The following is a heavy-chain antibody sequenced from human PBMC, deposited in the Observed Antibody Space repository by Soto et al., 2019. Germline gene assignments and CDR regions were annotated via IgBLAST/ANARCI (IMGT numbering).Heavy chain of an antibody. CDR2: IKQDGSEK. Sequence: EVPLVESGGGLVQPGGSLRLSCAASGFTFSSYWMSWVRQAPGKGLEWLANIKQDGSEKYYVDSVKGRFTISRDNAKNSLYLQMNSLRAEDTAVYYCAREGSSWYYYYYGMDVWGQGTTVTVSS. J-gene: IGHJ6*02. V-gene: IGHV3-7*04. CDR3: AREGSSWYYYYYGMDV. D-gene: IGHD6-13*01. CDR1: GFTFSSYW.